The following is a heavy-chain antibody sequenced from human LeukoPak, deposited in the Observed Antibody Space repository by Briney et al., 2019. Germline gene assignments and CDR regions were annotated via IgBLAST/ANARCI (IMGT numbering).Heavy chain of an antibody. V-gene: IGHV4-34*01. Sequence: SETLSLTCAVYGGSFSGYYWSWIRQPPGKGLEWIGEINHSGSTNYNPSLKSRVTISVDTSKNQFSLKLSSVTAADTAVYYCARGKEYCSGGSCYSGFNNWFDPWGQGTLVTVSS. CDR2: INHSGST. J-gene: IGHJ5*02. CDR1: GGSFSGYY. D-gene: IGHD2-15*01. CDR3: ARGKEYCSGGSCYSGFNNWFDP.